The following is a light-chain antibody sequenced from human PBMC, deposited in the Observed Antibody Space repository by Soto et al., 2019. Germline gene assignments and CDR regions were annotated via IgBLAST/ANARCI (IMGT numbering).Light chain of an antibody. CDR1: SCNVGGYNF. CDR3: SSYAGGIKSV. Sequence: QSVLTQPPSASGSPGQSVTISCTGTSCNVGGYNFVSWYQQPPGTAPNFMIYDVSKRPSGVPDLFSGSKSANTALLTGAGLQAEDEADYYGSSYAGGIKSVFGGGTKVTVL. J-gene: IGLJ3*02. V-gene: IGLV2-8*01. CDR2: DVS.